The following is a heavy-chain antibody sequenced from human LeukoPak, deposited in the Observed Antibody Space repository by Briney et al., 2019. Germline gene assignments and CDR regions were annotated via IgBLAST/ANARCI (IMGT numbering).Heavy chain of an antibody. CDR3: SRESGPYSPFGH. V-gene: IGHV4-4*01. Sequence: SGTLSLTCGVSGVSITTTNYWSWVRQSPGRGLEWIGEISLSGYTGFNPSLRGRVTMSLDESKNHLSLTLTSVTGADTAIYCCSRESGPYSPFGHWGQGILVTVTT. J-gene: IGHJ4*02. D-gene: IGHD1-26*01. CDR1: GVSITTTNY. CDR2: ISLSGYT.